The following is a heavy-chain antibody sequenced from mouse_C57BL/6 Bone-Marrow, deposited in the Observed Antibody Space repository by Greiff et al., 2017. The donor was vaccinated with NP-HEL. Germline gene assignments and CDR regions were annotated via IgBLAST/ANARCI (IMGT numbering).Heavy chain of an antibody. Sequence: EVQGVESGGDLVKPGGSLKLSCAASGFTFSSYGMSWVRQTPDKRLEWVATISSGGSYTYYPDSVKGRFTISRDNAKNTLYLQMSSLKSEDTAMYYCARREGDYWGQGTTLTVSS. CDR1: GFTFSSYG. CDR3: ARREGDY. CDR2: ISSGGSYT. V-gene: IGHV5-6*01. J-gene: IGHJ2*01.